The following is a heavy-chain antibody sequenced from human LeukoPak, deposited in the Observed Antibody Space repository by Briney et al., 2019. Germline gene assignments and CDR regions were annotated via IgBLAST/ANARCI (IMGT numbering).Heavy chain of an antibody. CDR2: ISGSGGST. Sequence: QPGGSLRLSCAASGFTFSSYGMHWVRQAPGKGLEWVSAISGSGGSTYYADSVKGRFTISRDNSKNTLYLQMNSLRAEDTAVYYCAKDRGGDDYKDYWGQGTLVTVSS. CDR1: GFTFSSYG. D-gene: IGHD5-12*01. J-gene: IGHJ4*02. V-gene: IGHV3-23*01. CDR3: AKDRGGDDYKDY.